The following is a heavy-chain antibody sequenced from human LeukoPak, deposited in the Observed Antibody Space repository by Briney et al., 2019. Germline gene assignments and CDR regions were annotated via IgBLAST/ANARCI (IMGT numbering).Heavy chain of an antibody. CDR2: ISAYNGNT. D-gene: IGHD4-17*01. CDR1: GYTFTSYG. Sequence: ASVKVSCKASGYTFTSYGISWVRQAPGQGLEWMGWISAYNGNTNYAQKPQGRVTMTTDTSTSTAYMELRSLRSDDTAVYYCARESTVTTRPYLFDYWGQGTLVTVSS. J-gene: IGHJ4*02. V-gene: IGHV1-18*01. CDR3: ARESTVTTRPYLFDY.